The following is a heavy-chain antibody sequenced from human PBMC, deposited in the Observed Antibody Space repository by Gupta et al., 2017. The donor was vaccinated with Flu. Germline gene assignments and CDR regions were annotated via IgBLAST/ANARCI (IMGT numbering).Heavy chain of an antibody. Sequence: VKLVESGGGVVQPGRSLRLTCAASGFTFSRYAMHWFRQAPGKGLAWVAVIWYAGSNKYYADSGKVRFTISRDNSKNTRYLQMNSLRAEDTAVYYCARDGRHSNDEAGWFDPWGQGTLVTVSS. J-gene: IGHJ5*02. CDR2: IWYAGSNK. CDR3: ARDGRHSNDEAGWFDP. CDR1: GFTFSRYA. V-gene: IGHV3-33*01. D-gene: IGHD4-11*01.